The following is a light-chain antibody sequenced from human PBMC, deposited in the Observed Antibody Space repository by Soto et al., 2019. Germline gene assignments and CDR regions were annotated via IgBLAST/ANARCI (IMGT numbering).Light chain of an antibody. CDR2: EGS. CDR3: CSYAGSSTLV. J-gene: IGLJ2*01. CDR1: SSDVGSYKF. V-gene: IGLV2-23*01. Sequence: QSALTQPASVSGSPGQSITISCTGTSSDVGSYKFVSWYQQHPGKAPKLMIYEGSKRPSGVSNRFSGSKSGNTASLTISGLQAEDEADSYCCSYAGSSTLVFGGGTKLTVL.